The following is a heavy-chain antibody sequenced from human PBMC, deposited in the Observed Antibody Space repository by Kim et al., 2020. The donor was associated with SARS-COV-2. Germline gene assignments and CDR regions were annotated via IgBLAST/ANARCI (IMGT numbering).Heavy chain of an antibody. CDR1: GYSFTSYW. J-gene: IGHJ6*02. Sequence: GESLKISCKGSGYSFTSYWIGWVRQMPGKGLEWMGIIYPGDSDTRYSPSFQGQVTISADKSISTAYLQWSSLKASDTAMYYCARLPVVRYYYYGMDVWGQGTTVTVSS. D-gene: IGHD3-10*02. CDR2: IYPGDSDT. V-gene: IGHV5-51*01. CDR3: ARLPVVRYYYYGMDV.